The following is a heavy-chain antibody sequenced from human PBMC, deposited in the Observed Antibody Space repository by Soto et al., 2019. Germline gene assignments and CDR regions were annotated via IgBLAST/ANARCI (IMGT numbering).Heavy chain of an antibody. Sequence: QVQLMESGGGVVQPGTSLRLLCEGAGFTFSRYGMHWVRQAPGMGLEWVAVVSHDGLAQYYGDSVKGRFTISRDNSQNTLYLQMNNLSTEGTAIYYCAKETIEVGGPNYFDYWGQGTLGSVSS. J-gene: IGHJ4*02. CDR3: AKETIEVGGPNYFDY. CDR1: GFTFSRYG. V-gene: IGHV3-30*18. CDR2: VSHDGLAQ. D-gene: IGHD6-19*01.